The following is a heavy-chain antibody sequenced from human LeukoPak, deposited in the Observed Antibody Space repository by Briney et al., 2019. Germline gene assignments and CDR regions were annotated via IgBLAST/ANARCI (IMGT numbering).Heavy chain of an antibody. J-gene: IGHJ4*02. CDR3: ARGYDSSGYYDGGFYFDY. CDR2: ISAYNGNT. V-gene: IGHV1-18*01. D-gene: IGHD3-22*01. CDR1: GYTFTSYG. Sequence: GASVTVSCKASGYTFTSYGISWVRQAPGQGLEWMGWISAYNGNTNYAQKLQGRVTMTTDTSTSTAYMELRSLRSEDTAVYYCARGYDSSGYYDGGFYFDYWGQGTLVTVSS.